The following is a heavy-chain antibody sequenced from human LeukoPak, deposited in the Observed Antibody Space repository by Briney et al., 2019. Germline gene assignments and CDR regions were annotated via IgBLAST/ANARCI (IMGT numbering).Heavy chain of an antibody. Sequence: GGSLRLSCAASGFTFSNYWMSWVRQAPGKGLEWVANIKEDGSEKNYVDSVKGRFTISRDNAKNSLFLQMNSLRAEDTAVYYCARDYYGSGSCYNWGQGTLVTVSS. J-gene: IGHJ4*02. CDR2: IKEDGSEK. D-gene: IGHD3-10*01. CDR1: GFTFSNYW. CDR3: ARDYYGSGSCYN. V-gene: IGHV3-7*01.